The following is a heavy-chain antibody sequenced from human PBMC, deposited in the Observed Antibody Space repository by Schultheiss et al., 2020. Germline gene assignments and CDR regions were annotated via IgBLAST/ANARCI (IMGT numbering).Heavy chain of an antibody. J-gene: IGHJ6*02. CDR3: ARDREAGYCSGGSCYYYYYGMDV. CDR2: ISGSGGST. V-gene: IGHV3-23*01. CDR1: GFTFSSYA. D-gene: IGHD2-15*01. Sequence: GGSLRLSCAASGFTFSSYAMSWVRQAPGKGLEWVSDISGSGGSTYYADSVKGRFTISRDNAKNTLYLQMNSLRAEDTAVYYCARDREAGYCSGGSCYYYYYGMDVWGQGTTVNVYS.